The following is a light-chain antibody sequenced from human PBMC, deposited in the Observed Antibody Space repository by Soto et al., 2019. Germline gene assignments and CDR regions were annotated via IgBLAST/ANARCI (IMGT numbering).Light chain of an antibody. Sequence: DIQLTQSPSTLSSALGDSVTITCRASQNIRNLLAWYQQKPGKAPKPLIYDASTLKTGVPSRFSGSGSGSEFNFTIAGLKPDDFATYFCQQYNTYATFGQGTRLENK. CDR2: DAS. CDR3: QQYNTYAT. J-gene: IGKJ5*01. CDR1: QNIRNL. V-gene: IGKV1-5*01.